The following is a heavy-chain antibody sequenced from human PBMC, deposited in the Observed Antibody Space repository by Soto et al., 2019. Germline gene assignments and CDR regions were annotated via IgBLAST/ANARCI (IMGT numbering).Heavy chain of an antibody. CDR2: INSDGSTT. V-gene: IGHV3-74*01. D-gene: IGHD3-3*02. CDR3: ARGNFGLEP. J-gene: IGHJ5*02. Sequence: PGGSLRLSCAASGFTFSSYWMHWVRQAPGQGLVCVSRINSDGSTTNYADSVKGRFTISRDNAKNTLYLQMNSLGAEDTAVYYCARGNFGLEPWGQGTLVTVSS. CDR1: GFTFSSYW.